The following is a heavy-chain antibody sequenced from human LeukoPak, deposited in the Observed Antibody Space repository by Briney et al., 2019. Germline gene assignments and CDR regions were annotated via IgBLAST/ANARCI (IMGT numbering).Heavy chain of an antibody. V-gene: IGHV3-23*01. CDR2: IDGSGSRT. CDR1: GFTFSSYA. CDR3: AKVPIRGVVRGAVDY. Sequence: GGSLRLSCAASGFTFSSYAINWVRQAPGKGLEWVSVIDGSGSRTYYADSVKGRFTISRDNSKNTLYLQMNSLRTEDAALYFCAKVPIRGVVRGAVDYWGQGTLVTVSS. D-gene: IGHD3-10*01. J-gene: IGHJ4*02.